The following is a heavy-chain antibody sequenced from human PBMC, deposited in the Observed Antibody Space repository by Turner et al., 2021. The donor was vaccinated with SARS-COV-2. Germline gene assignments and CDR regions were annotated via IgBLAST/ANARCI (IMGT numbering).Heavy chain of an antibody. J-gene: IGHJ6*02. V-gene: IGHV4-39*01. CDR2: IYYSGSA. CDR3: ARLMDTAMDYYGTDV. D-gene: IGHD5-18*01. CDR1: GGSISSSRYY. Sequence: QLQMQESRPGLEKPSETLSLTCTVSGGSISSSRYYWGWIRQPPGKGLEWIGNIYYSGSAYYNPSLKSRVTISVDPSKNQFSLKLTSVTAADTAVYYCARLMDTAMDYYGTDVWGQGTTVTVSS.